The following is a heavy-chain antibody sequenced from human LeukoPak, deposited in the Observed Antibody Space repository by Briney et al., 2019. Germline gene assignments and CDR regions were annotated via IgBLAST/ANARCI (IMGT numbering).Heavy chain of an antibody. V-gene: IGHV3-33*03. CDR2: IWYDGSNK. D-gene: IGHD3-22*01. Sequence: GGSLTLSCAASGFTFSSYGMHWVRQAPGKGLEWVAVIWYDGSNKYYADSVKGRFTISRDNAKNSLFLQMNSLRAEDTAVYYCARESSGYFYWGQGTLVTVSS. CDR3: ARESSGYFY. CDR1: GFTFSSYG. J-gene: IGHJ4*02.